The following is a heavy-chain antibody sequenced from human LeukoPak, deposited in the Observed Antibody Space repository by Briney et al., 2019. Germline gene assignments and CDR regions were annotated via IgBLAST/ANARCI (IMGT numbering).Heavy chain of an antibody. CDR2: IYYSGST. D-gene: IGHD6-19*01. CDR1: GGSISSYY. Sequence: SETLSLTCTVSGGSISSYYWSWIQQPPGKGLEWIGYIYYSGSTNYNPSLKSRVTISVDTSKNQFSLKLSSVTAADTAVYYCARDLARSSGWWGYFDYWGQGTLVTVSS. V-gene: IGHV4-59*01. J-gene: IGHJ4*02. CDR3: ARDLARSSGWWGYFDY.